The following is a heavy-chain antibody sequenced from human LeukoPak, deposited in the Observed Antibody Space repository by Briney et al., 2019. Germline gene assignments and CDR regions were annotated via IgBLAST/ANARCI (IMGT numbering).Heavy chain of an antibody. V-gene: IGHV3-23*01. CDR3: AKDREPSRWLQPPGF. D-gene: IGHD5-24*01. CDR1: GFTFSSYG. J-gene: IGHJ4*02. Sequence: GGSLRLSCAASGFTFSSYGMNWVRQAPGKGLEWVSGISGTGGSTHYADSVKGRFTNSRDISKNTLYLQINSLRVEDTAVYYCAKDREPSRWLQPPGFWGQGTLVTVSS. CDR2: ISGTGGST.